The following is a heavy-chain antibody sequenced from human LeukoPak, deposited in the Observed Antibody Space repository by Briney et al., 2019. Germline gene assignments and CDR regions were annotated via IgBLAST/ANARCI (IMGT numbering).Heavy chain of an antibody. V-gene: IGHV4-34*01. CDR1: GGSFSGYY. D-gene: IGHD3-3*01. CDR2: INHSGST. CDR3: ARAPPYYDFWSGYYTGSHYYFDY. Sequence: SETLSLTCAVYGGSFSGYYWSWIRQPPGKGLEWIGEINHSGSTNYNPSLKSRVTISVDTSKNQFSLKLSSVTAADTAVHYCARAPPYYDFWSGYYTGSHYYFDYWGQGTLVTVSS. J-gene: IGHJ4*02.